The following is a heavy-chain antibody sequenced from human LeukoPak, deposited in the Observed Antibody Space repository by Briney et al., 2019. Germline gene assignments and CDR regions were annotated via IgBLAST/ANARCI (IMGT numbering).Heavy chain of an antibody. V-gene: IGHV4-38-2*01. Sequence: PSETLSLTCAVSAYSLSSGYYWGWIRQPPGKGLEWVGSIYHIGSTYYNPSLKSRVTISADTSKNQFSLKLSSVTAADTAVYYCARRRAVAGTWEVGYFDYWGQGTLVTVSS. CDR2: IYHIGST. CDR3: ARRRAVAGTWEVGYFDY. J-gene: IGHJ4*02. CDR1: AYSLSSGYY. D-gene: IGHD6-19*01.